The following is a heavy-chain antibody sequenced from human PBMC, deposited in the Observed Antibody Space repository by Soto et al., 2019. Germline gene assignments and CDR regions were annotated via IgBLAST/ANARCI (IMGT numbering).Heavy chain of an antibody. J-gene: IGHJ4*02. CDR1: GFTFSGYG. Sequence: PGGSLRLSFAASGFTFSGYGMHWVRQSPGKGLEWVAVIWYDGSNKYYADSVKGRFTISRDNSKNTLYLQMNSLRAEDTAVYYCARGSHRTEMATIRGCDYCGQGNLVTVSS. CDR3: ARGSHRTEMATIRGCDY. D-gene: IGHD5-12*01. CDR2: IWYDGSNK. V-gene: IGHV3-33*01.